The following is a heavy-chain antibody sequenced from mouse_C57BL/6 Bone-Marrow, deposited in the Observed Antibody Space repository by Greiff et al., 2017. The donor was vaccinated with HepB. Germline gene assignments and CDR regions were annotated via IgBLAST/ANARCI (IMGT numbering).Heavy chain of an antibody. D-gene: IGHD2-3*01. J-gene: IGHJ2*01. V-gene: IGHV1-64*01. CDR2: IHPNSGST. CDR3: AYDGYYVYFDY. Sequence: QVHVKQPGAELVKPGASVKLSCKASGYTFTSYWMHWVKQRPGQGLEWIGMIHPNSGSTNYNEKFKSKATLTVDKSSSTAYMQLSSLTSEDSAVYYCAYDGYYVYFDYWGQGTTLTVSS. CDR1: GYTFTSYW.